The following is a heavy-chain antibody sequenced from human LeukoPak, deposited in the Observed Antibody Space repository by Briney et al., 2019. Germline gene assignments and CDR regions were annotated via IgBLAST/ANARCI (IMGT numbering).Heavy chain of an antibody. CDR2: IKYDASST. Sequence: GGSLRLSCADSGFTFSSHWMHWVRQAPGKGLVWVSRIKYDASSTSYADSVKGRFTISRDNAKNTLYLQMNSLRAEDTAVYYCARYSSSPTPYYYYMDVWGKGTTVTVSS. D-gene: IGHD6-13*01. CDR3: ARYSSSPTPYYYYMDV. CDR1: GFTFSSHW. J-gene: IGHJ6*03. V-gene: IGHV3-74*01.